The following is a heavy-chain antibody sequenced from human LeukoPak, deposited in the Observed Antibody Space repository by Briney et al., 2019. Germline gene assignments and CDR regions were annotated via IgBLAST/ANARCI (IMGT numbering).Heavy chain of an antibody. CDR3: ARGFSEYYDFWSGPTCFDY. CDR2: INHSGST. J-gene: IGHJ4*02. V-gene: IGHV4-34*01. CDR1: GGSFSGYY. D-gene: IGHD3-3*01. Sequence: PSETLSLTCAVYGGSFSGYYWSWIRQPPGKGLEWIGEINHSGSTNYNPSLKSRVTISVDTSKNQFSLKLSSVTAADTAVYYCARGFSEYYDFWSGPTCFDYWGQGTLVTVSS.